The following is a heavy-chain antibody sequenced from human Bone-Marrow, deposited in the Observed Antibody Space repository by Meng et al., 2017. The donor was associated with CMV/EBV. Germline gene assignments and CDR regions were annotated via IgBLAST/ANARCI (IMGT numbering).Heavy chain of an antibody. J-gene: IGHJ3*02. CDR1: GYTFTSYY. CDR2: ISAYNGNT. CDR3: ARSGSGGGAFDI. Sequence: ASVKVSCKASGYTFTSYYMHWVRQAPGQGLEWMGWISAYNGNTNYAQKLQGRVTMTTDTSTSTAYMELRSLRSDDTAVYYCARSGSGGGAFDIWGQGTMVTVSS. V-gene: IGHV1-18*04. D-gene: IGHD2-15*01.